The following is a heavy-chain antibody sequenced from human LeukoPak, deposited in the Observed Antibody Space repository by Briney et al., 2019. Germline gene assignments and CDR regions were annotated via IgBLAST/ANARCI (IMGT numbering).Heavy chain of an antibody. D-gene: IGHD5-24*01. J-gene: IGHJ4*02. V-gene: IGHV3-7*03. CDR1: GFTFSSYW. Sequence: PGGSLRLSCAASGFTFSSYWMSWVRQAPGKGLEWVSNIKQDGSEKYYVDSVKGRFTISRDNSKNTLYLQMNSLRAEDTAVYYCGTHYRDGYNMAKKRRIDYWGQGTLVTVSS. CDR3: GTHYRDGYNMAKKRRIDY. CDR2: IKQDGSEK.